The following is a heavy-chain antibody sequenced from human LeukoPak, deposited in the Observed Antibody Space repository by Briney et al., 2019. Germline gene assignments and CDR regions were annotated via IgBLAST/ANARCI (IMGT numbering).Heavy chain of an antibody. CDR3: ARGGYSSSSGYYYYGMDV. D-gene: IGHD6-6*01. CDR1: GFTFSSYS. V-gene: IGHV3-21*01. Sequence: GGSLRLSCAASGFTFSSYSMNWVRQAPGKGLEWVSSISSSSSYIYYADPVKGRFTISRDNAKNSLYLQMNSLRAEDTAVYYCARGGYSSSSGYYYYGMDVWDQGTTVTVSS. CDR2: ISSSSSYI. J-gene: IGHJ6*02.